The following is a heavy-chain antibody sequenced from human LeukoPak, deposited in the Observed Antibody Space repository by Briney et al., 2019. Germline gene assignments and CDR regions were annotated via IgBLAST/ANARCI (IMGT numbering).Heavy chain of an antibody. Sequence: ASVKVSCKASGYTFTDYFIHWVRQAPGQGLEWMGWIIPNSGGTNYAQKFQGRVTMTRDTSISTAYMELNTLTSDDTAVYYCARGEGGLAYWGQGTLVTVSS. CDR3: ARGEGGLAY. D-gene: IGHD3-16*01. V-gene: IGHV1-2*02. J-gene: IGHJ4*02. CDR1: GYTFTDYF. CDR2: IIPNSGGT.